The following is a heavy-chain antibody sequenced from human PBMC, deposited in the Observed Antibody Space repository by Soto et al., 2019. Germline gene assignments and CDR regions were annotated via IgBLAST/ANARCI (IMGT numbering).Heavy chain of an antibody. CDR1: GFTFGSYW. D-gene: IGHD3-10*01. V-gene: IGHV3-74*03. CDR2: INGDGRRT. CDR3: AKKVNSGPGSQYFDY. Sequence: PGGSLRLSCAASGFTFGSYWMDWVRQAPGKGLEWVSRINGDGRRTTYADSVKGRFTISRDNAGNTLFLQMNRLRGDDTAIYYCAKKVNSGPGSQYFDYWGQGTLVTVSS. J-gene: IGHJ4*02.